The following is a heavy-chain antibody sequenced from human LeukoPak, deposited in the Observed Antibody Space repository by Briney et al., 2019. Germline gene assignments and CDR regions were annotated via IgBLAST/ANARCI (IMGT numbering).Heavy chain of an antibody. D-gene: IGHD2-21*01. Sequence: GGSPRLSCAASGFTFSSYSMDWVRQAPGKGLEWVSSISSSSSYIYYADSVKGRFTISRDNAKNSLYLQMNSLRAEDTAVYYCARGGRDGYNFDYWGQGTLVTVSS. V-gene: IGHV3-21*01. CDR3: ARGGRDGYNFDY. CDR1: GFTFSSYS. J-gene: IGHJ4*02. CDR2: ISSSSSYI.